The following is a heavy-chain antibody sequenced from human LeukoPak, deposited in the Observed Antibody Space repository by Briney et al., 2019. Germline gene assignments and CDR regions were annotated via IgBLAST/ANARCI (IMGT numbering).Heavy chain of an antibody. D-gene: IGHD3-3*02. CDR3: ARGQFWSGYSI. Sequence: ASETLSLTCAVSGGPFSAYWSWIRQPPGKGLEWIGEINQSGSTNYNPSLKSRVTMSVDTSKNQFSLNLSSVTAADTAVYYCARGQFWSGYSIWGQGTLVTVSS. CDR1: GGPFSAY. V-gene: IGHV4-34*01. CDR2: INQSGST. J-gene: IGHJ4*02.